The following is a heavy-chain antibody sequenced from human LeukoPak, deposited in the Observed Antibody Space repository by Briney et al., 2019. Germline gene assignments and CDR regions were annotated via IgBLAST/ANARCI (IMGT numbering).Heavy chain of an antibody. D-gene: IGHD2-15*01. J-gene: IGHJ4*02. Sequence: GGSLRLSCAASGFTFSSYAMSWVRQAPGKGLEWVSAISGSGGSTYYADSVKGRFTISRDNSKNTLYLQMNSLRAEDTAVYYCAKVVIAALYYFDYWGQRTLVTVSS. V-gene: IGHV3-23*01. CDR2: ISGSGGST. CDR1: GFTFSSYA. CDR3: AKVVIAALYYFDY.